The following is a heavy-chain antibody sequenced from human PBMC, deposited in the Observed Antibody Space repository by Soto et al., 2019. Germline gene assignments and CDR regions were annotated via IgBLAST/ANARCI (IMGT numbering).Heavy chain of an antibody. D-gene: IGHD3-16*01. CDR1: GYRCTCYS. CDR3: ARLGALGHGEV. J-gene: IGHJ3*01. V-gene: IGHV5-51*01. Sequence: PEECRKVSCKGSGYRCTCYSIGGVRQMPGKGLEWMGIIYPGDSDTRYSPSFQGQVTISADKSISTAYLQWSSLKASDTAMYYWARLGALGHGEVWGQGTMVTV. CDR2: IYPGDSDT.